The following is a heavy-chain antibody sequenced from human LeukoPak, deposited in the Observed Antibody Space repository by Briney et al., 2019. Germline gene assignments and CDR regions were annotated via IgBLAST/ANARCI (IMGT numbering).Heavy chain of an antibody. CDR2: ISGSGGST. Sequence: GGSLRLSCAVSGITLSNYGMSWVRQVPGKGLEWVAGISGSGGSTNYAASVKGRFTISRDNRKNTLFLQMNSLRAEDTAVYFCAKRGVVIRVILVGFHKEAYYFDSWGQGVLVTVS. V-gene: IGHV3-23*01. D-gene: IGHD3-10*01. CDR1: GITLSNYG. CDR3: AKRGVVIRVILVGFHKEAYYFDS. J-gene: IGHJ4*02.